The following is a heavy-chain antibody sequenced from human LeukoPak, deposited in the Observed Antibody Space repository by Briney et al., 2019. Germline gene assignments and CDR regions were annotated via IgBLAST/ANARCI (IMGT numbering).Heavy chain of an antibody. V-gene: IGHV3-23*01. J-gene: IGHJ6*03. CDR3: AKHRRPYCSSTSCYRLAYYYYMDV. Sequence: GGSLRLSCAASGFTFTNYSMNWVRQAPGEGLEWVSAISGSGGSTYYADSVKGRFTISRDNSKNTLYLQMNSLRAEDTAVYYCAKHRRPYCSSTSCYRLAYYYYMDVWGKGTTVTVSS. D-gene: IGHD2-2*01. CDR1: GFTFTNYS. CDR2: ISGSGGST.